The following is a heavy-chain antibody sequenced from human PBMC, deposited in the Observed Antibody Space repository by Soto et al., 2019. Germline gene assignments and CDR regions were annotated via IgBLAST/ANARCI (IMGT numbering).Heavy chain of an antibody. V-gene: IGHV3-11*01. J-gene: IGHJ6*03. Sequence: GGSLRLSCAASGFTFSDYYMSWIRQAPGKGLEWVSYISSSGSTIYYADSVKGRFTISRDNAKNSLYLQMNSLRAEDTAVYYCARDGAARLSYYYYYYYMDVWGKGTTVTVSS. CDR2: ISSSGSTI. D-gene: IGHD6-6*01. CDR3: ARDGAARLSYYYYYYYMDV. CDR1: GFTFSDYY.